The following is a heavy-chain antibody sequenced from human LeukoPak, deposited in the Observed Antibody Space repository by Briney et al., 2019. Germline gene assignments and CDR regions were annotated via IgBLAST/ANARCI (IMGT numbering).Heavy chain of an antibody. CDR2: IWYDGSNK. D-gene: IGHD1-1*01. CDR3: ARGDKVAGYSFDY. V-gene: IGHV3-33*01. CDR1: GFTFSSYG. Sequence: PGRSLRLSCAASGFTFSSYGMHWVRQAPGQGLEWVAVIWYDGSNKYYADSVKGRFTISRDNSKNTLYLQMNSLRAEDTAVYYCARGDKVAGYSFDYWGQGTLVTVSS. J-gene: IGHJ4*02.